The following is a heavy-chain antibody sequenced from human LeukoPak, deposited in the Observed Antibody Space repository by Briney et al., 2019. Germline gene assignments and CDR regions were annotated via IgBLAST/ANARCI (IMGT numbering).Heavy chain of an antibody. CDR2: MNPNSGNT. V-gene: IGHV1-8*01. CDR1: GYTFTSYD. Sequence: ASVKVSCKASGYTFTSYDINWVRQATGQGLEWMGWMNPNSGNTGYAQKFQGRATMTRNTSISTAYMELSSLRSEDTAVYYCARGGGDCSSTSCPSDAFDIWGQGTMVTVSS. D-gene: IGHD2-2*01. CDR3: ARGGGDCSSTSCPSDAFDI. J-gene: IGHJ3*02.